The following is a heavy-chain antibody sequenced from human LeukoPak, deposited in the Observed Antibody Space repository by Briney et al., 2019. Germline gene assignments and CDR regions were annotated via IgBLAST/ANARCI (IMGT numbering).Heavy chain of an antibody. CDR3: ARGKTTVTTGELAY. CDR2: IWYDGSKK. CDR1: GFSISTYG. J-gene: IGHJ4*02. D-gene: IGHD4-17*01. Sequence: PGGSLRLSCAASGFSISTYGLHWVRQAPGKGLEWVAVIWYDGSKKYYADSVKGRFTISRDSSKNMLYLQMNSLRGEDTAAYYCARGKTTVTTGELAYWGQGTLVTVSS. V-gene: IGHV3-33*01.